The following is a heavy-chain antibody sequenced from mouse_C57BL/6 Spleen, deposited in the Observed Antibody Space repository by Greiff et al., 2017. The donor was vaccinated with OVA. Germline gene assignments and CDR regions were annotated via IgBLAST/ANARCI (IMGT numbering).Heavy chain of an antibody. CDR1: GFTFSDYG. CDR3: DSDDYYGTSDYFDG. CDR2: ISSGSSTI. J-gene: IGHJ2*01. D-gene: IGHD1-1*01. Sequence: EVMLVESGGGLVKPGGSLKLSCAASGFTFSDYGMNWVRQAPEKGLEWVAYISSGSSTIYYADTVKGRFTISRDNAKNTVFLQMTSLRSEDTAMSYYDSDDYYGTSDYFDGWGQGTTLSVAS. V-gene: IGHV5-17*01.